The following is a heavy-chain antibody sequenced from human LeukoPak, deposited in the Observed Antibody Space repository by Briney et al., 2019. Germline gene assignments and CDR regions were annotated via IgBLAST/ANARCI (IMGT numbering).Heavy chain of an antibody. D-gene: IGHD3-22*01. Sequence: GASVKLSCRASGYTFTSYGISWVRRAPGQGLEWRGWISAYSGSTNYAQKLQGRVTMTTDTSTSTAYMELRSLRSDDTDVYYCARDRLAMIVDFDYWGQGTLVTVSS. CDR1: GYTFTSYG. J-gene: IGHJ4*02. CDR2: ISAYSGST. CDR3: ARDRLAMIVDFDY. V-gene: IGHV1-18*01.